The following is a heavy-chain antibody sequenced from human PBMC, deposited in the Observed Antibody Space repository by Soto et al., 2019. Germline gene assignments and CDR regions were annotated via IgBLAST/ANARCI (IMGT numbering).Heavy chain of an antibody. Sequence: SETLSLTCIVSGGSVSSSNWWSWVRQPPGKGLEWIGEIYHSGSTTYNPSLKSRATISVDKSENQFSLRLTSVTAADTAVYYCARETSQNVYSHYGMDVWGQGTTVTVSS. CDR3: ARETSQNVYSHYGMDV. J-gene: IGHJ6*02. CDR1: GGSVSSSNW. V-gene: IGHV4-4*02. CDR2: IYHSGST.